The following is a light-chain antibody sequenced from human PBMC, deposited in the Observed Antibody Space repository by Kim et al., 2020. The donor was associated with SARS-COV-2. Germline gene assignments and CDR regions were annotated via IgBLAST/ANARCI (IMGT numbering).Light chain of an antibody. Sequence: GPSITIARTGTSSDVGGYNHVSWYQQHPCKAPKLMIYDVSKRPSGVSSRFSGSKSGNTASLTISGLQAEDEADYYCNSYTSSSTLVFGGGTQLTVL. J-gene: IGLJ3*02. CDR1: SSDVGGYNH. CDR2: DVS. CDR3: NSYTSSSTLV. V-gene: IGLV2-14*03.